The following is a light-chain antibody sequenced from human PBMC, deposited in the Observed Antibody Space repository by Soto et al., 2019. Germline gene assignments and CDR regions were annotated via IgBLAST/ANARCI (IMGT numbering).Light chain of an antibody. CDR1: QSVASSY. J-gene: IGKJ5*01. CDR3: QRYGSSSIT. V-gene: IGKV3-20*01. Sequence: ETVLTQSPGTLSLSPGERATLSCRASQSVASSYLAWYQQKPGQPPRRLFYGASTRATGTPDRFSGSASGTDFTLTISRLEPEDFAVYYCQRYGSSSITFGQGTRLEIK. CDR2: GAS.